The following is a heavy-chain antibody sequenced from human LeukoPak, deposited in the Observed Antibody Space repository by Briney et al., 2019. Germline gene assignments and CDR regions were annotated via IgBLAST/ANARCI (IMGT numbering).Heavy chain of an antibody. CDR1: GYTFTSHH. CDR2: INPSGGSA. V-gene: IGHV1-46*01. D-gene: IGHD3-9*01. Sequence: GASVKVSCKASGYTFTSHHIHWVRQAPGQGHEWMGIINPSGGSASYAQKFQGRVTMTRDMSTSTVYMELSSLRSEDTAVYYCARDGRGYDILTGYYKRGYYFDYWGQGTLVTVSS. J-gene: IGHJ4*02. CDR3: ARDGRGYDILTGYYKRGYYFDY.